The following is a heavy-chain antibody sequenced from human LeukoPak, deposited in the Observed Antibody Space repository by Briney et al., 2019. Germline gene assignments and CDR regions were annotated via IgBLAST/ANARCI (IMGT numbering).Heavy chain of an antibody. CDR2: IDYDSSHI. D-gene: IGHD3-9*01. CDR1: GFTFSNSA. J-gene: IGHJ4*02. V-gene: IGHV3-21*01. Sequence: PGGSLRLSCAASGFTFSNSAMNWVRQVPGKGLEWVSSIDYDSSHIYYAASVRGRFTISRDNARNSVYLQMNSLRVEDTAVYYCARDPFRYLRVGHYDYWGQGTLVAVSS. CDR3: ARDPFRYLRVGHYDY.